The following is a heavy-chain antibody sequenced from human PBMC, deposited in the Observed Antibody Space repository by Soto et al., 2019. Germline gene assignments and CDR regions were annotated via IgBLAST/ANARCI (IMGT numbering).Heavy chain of an antibody. D-gene: IGHD3-22*01. CDR1: GGSISSYY. CDR3: ARARYYDSSGYYPPRVYYYGMDV. CDR2: IYYSGST. J-gene: IGHJ6*02. V-gene: IGHV4-59*01. Sequence: QVQLQESGPGLVKPSETLSLTCTVSGGSISSYYWSWIRQPPGKGLEWIGYIYYSGSTNYNPSLKSRVTISVDTSKNQFSLKLSSVTAADTAVYYCARARYYDSSGYYPPRVYYYGMDVWGQGTTVTVSS.